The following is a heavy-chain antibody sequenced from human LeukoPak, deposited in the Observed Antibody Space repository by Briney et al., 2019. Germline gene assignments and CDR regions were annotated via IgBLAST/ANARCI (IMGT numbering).Heavy chain of an antibody. CDR2: IYYSGST. CDR3: AGENYGGSSLGWFGP. Sequence: PSETLSLTCTVSGVSISSGGYYWSWIRQHPGKGLEWIGYIYYSGSTYYSPSLRSRVTISVDTSRNQFSLKLTSVTAADTAVYYCAGENYGGSSLGWFGPWGQGTLVTVSS. CDR1: GVSISSGGYY. V-gene: IGHV4-61*08. J-gene: IGHJ5*02. D-gene: IGHD4-23*01.